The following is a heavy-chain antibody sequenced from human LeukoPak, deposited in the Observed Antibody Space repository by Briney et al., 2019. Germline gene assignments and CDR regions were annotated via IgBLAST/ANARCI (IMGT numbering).Heavy chain of an antibody. V-gene: IGHV4-59*01. D-gene: IGHD3-16*01. CDR2: IYYSGST. CDR1: GGSISSYY. Sequence: SETLSLTCTVSGGSISSYYWSWIRQPPGKGLEWIGYIYYSGSTNYNPSLKSRVTISVDTSKNQFSLKLSSVTAADTAVYYCAREGPPSWGDPNWFDPWGQGTLVTVSS. J-gene: IGHJ5*02. CDR3: AREGPPSWGDPNWFDP.